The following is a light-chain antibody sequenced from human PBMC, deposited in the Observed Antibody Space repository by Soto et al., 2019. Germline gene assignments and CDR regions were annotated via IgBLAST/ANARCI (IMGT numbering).Light chain of an antibody. J-gene: IGKJ2*01. Sequence: DIVMTQSPDSLAVSLGERATINCKSSQNLLYSSNNKNYLTWYQQKPGQPPKLLFYWASTRESGVPDRFSGSGSGTDFTLTISSLQAEDVAVYYCQQYYTTPHTFGQGTKLELK. CDR1: QNLLYSSNNKNY. CDR2: WAS. V-gene: IGKV4-1*01. CDR3: QQYYTTPHT.